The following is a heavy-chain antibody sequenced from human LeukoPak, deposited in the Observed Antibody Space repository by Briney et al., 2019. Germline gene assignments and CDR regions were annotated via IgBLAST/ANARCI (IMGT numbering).Heavy chain of an antibody. J-gene: IGHJ4*02. Sequence: GGSLRLSCAASGFTFSNAWMSWVRQAPGKGREGVGRIQSKTDGGTIEYAAPVKGRFSISRDDSKTTLFLQMNSLKTEDTGVYYCSTLMVRGIINIWGQGTLVTVSS. CDR1: GFTFSNAW. V-gene: IGHV3-15*01. D-gene: IGHD3-10*01. CDR2: IQSKTDGGTI. CDR3: STLMVRGIINI.